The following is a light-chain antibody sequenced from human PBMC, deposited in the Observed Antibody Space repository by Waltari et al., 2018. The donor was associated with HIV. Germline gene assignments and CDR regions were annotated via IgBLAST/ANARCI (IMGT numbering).Light chain of an antibody. CDR2: RNN. V-gene: IGLV1-47*01. CDR3: ATRDGSLKV. CDR1: TSNIGNHY. J-gene: IGLJ3*02. Sequence: QSVVTQPPSASGTPGQRVTISCSGRTSNIGNHYVFWYQQLPGTAPKVLIYRNNQRPSGVPDRFSGSKSGASASLTISGLRSADEAVYFCATRDGSLKVFGGGTKLTVL.